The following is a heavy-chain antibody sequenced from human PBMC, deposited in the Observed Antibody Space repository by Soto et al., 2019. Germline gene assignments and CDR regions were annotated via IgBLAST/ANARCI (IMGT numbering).Heavy chain of an antibody. Sequence: ASVKVSCKASGGTFSSYTISWVRQAPGQGLEWMGRIIPILGIANYAQKFQGRVTITADKSTSTAYMELSSLRSEDTAVYYCAPNDYGDYVAGESWGQGTLVTVSS. CDR3: APNDYGDYVAGES. J-gene: IGHJ5*02. D-gene: IGHD4-17*01. CDR2: IIPILGIA. CDR1: GGTFSSYT. V-gene: IGHV1-69*02.